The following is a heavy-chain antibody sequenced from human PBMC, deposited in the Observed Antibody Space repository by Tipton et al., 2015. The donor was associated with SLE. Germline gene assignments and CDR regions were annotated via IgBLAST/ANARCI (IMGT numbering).Heavy chain of an antibody. CDR2: VNGGMGNT. Sequence: LVQSGAEVKKPGASVKISCKGSGYTFTSYAMHWVRQAPGQRLEWMGWVNGGMGNTKYSQKFQGRVTITRDTSANTAYMELSSLRSEDTAVYYCARAAAVADYWGQGTLVTVSS. D-gene: IGHD6-13*01. CDR1: GYTFTSYA. J-gene: IGHJ4*02. V-gene: IGHV1-3*01. CDR3: ARAAAVADY.